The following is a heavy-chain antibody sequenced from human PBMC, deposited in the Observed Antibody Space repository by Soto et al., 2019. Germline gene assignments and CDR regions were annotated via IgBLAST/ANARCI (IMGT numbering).Heavy chain of an antibody. CDR1: GFTFSNYA. J-gene: IGHJ4*02. D-gene: IGHD5-12*01. V-gene: IGHV3-23*01. CDR3: AKDVANGREYGGYDPLDY. CDR2: ISGSGGSI. Sequence: EVQVLESGGDLVQRGGSMRLSCAASGFTFSNYAMSWVRQAPGKGLEWVSGISGSGGSIYYADPVRGRFTISRDNSKNTLYLQMNSLRAEDTAIYYCAKDVANGREYGGYDPLDYWGQGTLVTVSS.